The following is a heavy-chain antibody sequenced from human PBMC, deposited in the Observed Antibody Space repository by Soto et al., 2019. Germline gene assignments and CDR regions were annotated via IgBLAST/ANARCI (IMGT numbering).Heavy chain of an antibody. J-gene: IGHJ4*02. Sequence: QVQLQQWGAGLLKPSETLSLTCAVYGRSFSGYYWNWIRQPPGKGLEGIGEINHSGSTNYNPSLKSRVTISVDTSKNQFALKLSSVTAADTAVYYCARGWGRIFDYWGQGTLVTVSS. CDR1: GRSFSGYY. CDR2: INHSGST. D-gene: IGHD7-27*01. V-gene: IGHV4-34*01. CDR3: ARGWGRIFDY.